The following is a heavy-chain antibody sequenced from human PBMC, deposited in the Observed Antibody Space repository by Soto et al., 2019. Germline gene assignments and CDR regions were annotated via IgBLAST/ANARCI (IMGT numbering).Heavy chain of an antibody. J-gene: IGHJ6*04. Sequence: GGSLRLSCAASGFTFSSYSMNWVRQAPGKGLERVSYISSSSSTIYYADSVKGRFTISRDNAKNSLYLQMNSLRAEDTAVYYCARDLALRYFDWLFSSASDVWGKGTTVTVSS. CDR2: ISSSSSTI. CDR1: GFTFSSYS. D-gene: IGHD3-9*01. CDR3: ARDLALRYFDWLFSSASDV. V-gene: IGHV3-48*01.